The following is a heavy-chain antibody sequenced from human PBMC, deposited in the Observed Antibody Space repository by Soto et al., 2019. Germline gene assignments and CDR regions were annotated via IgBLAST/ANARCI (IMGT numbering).Heavy chain of an antibody. D-gene: IGHD6-13*01. V-gene: IGHV3-9*01. J-gene: IGHJ3*02. CDR1: GFTFDDYA. CDR3: AKDPTSSRLIAFDI. Sequence: EVQLVESGGGLVQPGRSLRLSCAASGFTFDDYAMHWVRQAQGKGLEWVSGISWNSGSIGYADSVKGRFTISRDNAKNSLYLQMNSLRAEDTALYYCAKDPTSSRLIAFDIWGQGTMVTVSS. CDR2: ISWNSGSI.